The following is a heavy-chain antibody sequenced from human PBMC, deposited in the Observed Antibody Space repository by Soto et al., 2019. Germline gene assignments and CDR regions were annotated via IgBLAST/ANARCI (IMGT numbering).Heavy chain of an antibody. Sequence: PSETLSLTCTVSGGSISNYYWSWIRQPAGKGLEWIRRIYSSGSSNYNPSLKSRVTMSVDTSKNQLSLKLTSVTAADTAVYFCARATREYGDYGYFDSWGQGTLVTVSS. D-gene: IGHD4-17*01. J-gene: IGHJ4*02. V-gene: IGHV4-4*07. CDR1: GGSISNYY. CDR3: ARATREYGDYGYFDS. CDR2: IYSSGSS.